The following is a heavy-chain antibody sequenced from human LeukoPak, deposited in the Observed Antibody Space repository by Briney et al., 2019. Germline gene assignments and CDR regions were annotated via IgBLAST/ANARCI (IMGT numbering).Heavy chain of an antibody. CDR2: IIPILGIA. Sequence: SVKVSCKASGGTFSSYAISWVRQAPGQGLEWMGRIIPILGIANYAQKFQGRVTITADKSTSTAYMELSSLRSEDTAVYYCARAEFPNNYGDYGAFDIWGQGTMVTVSS. J-gene: IGHJ3*02. V-gene: IGHV1-69*04. D-gene: IGHD4-17*01. CDR3: ARAEFPNNYGDYGAFDI. CDR1: GGTFSSYA.